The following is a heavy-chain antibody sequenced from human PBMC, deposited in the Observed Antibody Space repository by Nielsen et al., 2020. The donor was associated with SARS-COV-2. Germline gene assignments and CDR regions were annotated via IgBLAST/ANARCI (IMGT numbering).Heavy chain of an antibody. Sequence: VRQMPGKGLEWMGGIIPIFGTANYAQKFQGRVTITADESTSTAYMELSSLRSEDTAVYYCARDSSLTMLRGGSYYMDVWGKGTTVTVSS. CDR2: IIPIFGTA. CDR3: ARDSSLTMLRGGSYYMDV. D-gene: IGHD3-10*01. V-gene: IGHV1-69*01. J-gene: IGHJ6*03.